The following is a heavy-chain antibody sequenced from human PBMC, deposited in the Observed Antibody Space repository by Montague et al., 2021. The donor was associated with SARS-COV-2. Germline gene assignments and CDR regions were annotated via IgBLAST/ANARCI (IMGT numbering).Heavy chain of an antibody. Sequence: TLSLTCTVSGGSISSGSYYWSWIRQPAGKGLERIGRIYTSGSTNYNPSLKSRVTISVDTSKNQFSLKLSSVTAADTAVYYCAREWVYYDILTGYRNWFDPWGQGTLVTVSS. CDR3: AREWVYYDILTGYRNWFDP. CDR2: IYTSGST. V-gene: IGHV4-61*02. D-gene: IGHD3-9*01. J-gene: IGHJ5*02. CDR1: GGSISSGSYY.